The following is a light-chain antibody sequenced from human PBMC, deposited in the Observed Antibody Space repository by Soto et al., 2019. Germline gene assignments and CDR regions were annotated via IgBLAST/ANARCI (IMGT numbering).Light chain of an antibody. J-gene: IGLJ1*01. CDR2: ENN. CDR1: NSNIGKNF. V-gene: IGLV1-51*02. Sequence: VLTQPPSVSAASGQTVTISCSGSNSNIGKNFVSWYQQLPGTAPQLLIYENNKRPSGIPDRFSGSKSGTSATLGITGLQTGDEADYYCGTWDSSLSAGGIFGTGTKVTVL. CDR3: GTWDSSLSAGGI.